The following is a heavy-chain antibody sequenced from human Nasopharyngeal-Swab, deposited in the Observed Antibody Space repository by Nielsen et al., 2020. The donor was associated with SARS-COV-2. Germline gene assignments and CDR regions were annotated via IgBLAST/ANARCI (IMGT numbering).Heavy chain of an antibody. V-gene: IGHV3-30*18. J-gene: IGHJ4*02. Sequence: GGSLRLSCAASGFTFSSYGMHWVRQAPGKGLEWVAVISYDGSNKYYADSVKGRFTISRDNSKNTLYLQMNSLRAEDTAVYYCAKGAMYSSSWYGFDYWGQGTLVTVSS. CDR2: ISYDGSNK. D-gene: IGHD6-13*01. CDR3: AKGAMYSSSWYGFDY. CDR1: GFTFSSYG.